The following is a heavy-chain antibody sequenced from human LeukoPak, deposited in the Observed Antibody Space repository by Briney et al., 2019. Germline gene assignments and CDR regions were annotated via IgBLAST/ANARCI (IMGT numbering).Heavy chain of an antibody. CDR1: GYTFTGYY. Sequence: ASVKVSCKASGYTFTGYYMHWVRQAPGQGLEWMGWINPNSGGTNYAQKFQGRVTMTRDTSISTAYMELSRLRSDDTAVYYCAREYDSSGYYSAYFDYWGQGTLVTVSS. D-gene: IGHD3-22*01. V-gene: IGHV1-2*02. CDR3: AREYDSSGYYSAYFDY. CDR2: INPNSGGT. J-gene: IGHJ4*02.